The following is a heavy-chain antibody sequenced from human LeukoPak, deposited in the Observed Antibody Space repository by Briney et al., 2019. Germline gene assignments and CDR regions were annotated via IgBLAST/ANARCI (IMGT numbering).Heavy chain of an antibody. D-gene: IGHD3-3*01. Sequence: GGSLRLSCAASGFSFSSYGMTWVRQAPGKGLEWVSDISGSGIRRNYADSVKGRFTISRDNSKNTLYLQMNSLRAEDTAVYYCAKRSGGPSPFDYWGQGTLVTVSS. CDR3: AKRSGGPSPFDY. J-gene: IGHJ4*02. V-gene: IGHV3-23*01. CDR1: GFSFSSYG. CDR2: ISGSGIRR.